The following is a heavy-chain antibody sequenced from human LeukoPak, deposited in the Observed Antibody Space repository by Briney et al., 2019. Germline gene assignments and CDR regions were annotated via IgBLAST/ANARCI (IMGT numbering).Heavy chain of an antibody. CDR2: ISYDGSKT. V-gene: IGHV3-30*04. J-gene: IGHJ4*02. CDR1: GFTFSFYA. CDR3: AKDGSRMAYRFDF. D-gene: IGHD2-2*02. Sequence: SLSLSCAASGFTFSFYAINWVRQTPGKGQEWVALISYDGSKTWYTGSVKGRLTISRDNSKNTLYLQMDSLRAEDTAVYYGAKDGSRMAYRFDFWGQGTLATVTS.